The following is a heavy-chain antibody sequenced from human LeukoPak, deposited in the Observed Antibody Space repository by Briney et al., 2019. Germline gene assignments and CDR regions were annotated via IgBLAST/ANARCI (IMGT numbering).Heavy chain of an antibody. CDR3: AQEHFDTSGYYSRFDN. CDR1: GFTFPRHA. V-gene: IGHV3-23*01. D-gene: IGHD3-22*01. CDR2: SAGSGGSA. Sequence: GGSLRLSCAAAGFTFPRHAMSWVRQAPGKGLEWVASSAGSGGSAHYADSVKGRFTISRDNSQNTVYLHMNSLRADDTAVYYCAQEHFDTSGYYSRFDNWGQGILVTVSS. J-gene: IGHJ4*02.